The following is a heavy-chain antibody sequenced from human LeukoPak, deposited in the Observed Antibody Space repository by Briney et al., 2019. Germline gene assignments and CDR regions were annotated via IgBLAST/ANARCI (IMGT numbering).Heavy chain of an antibody. D-gene: IGHD3-16*02. Sequence: GGSLRLSCAASGFTFGNYWMSWVRQAPGKGLEWVANIKQDGSDKYYVDSVTGRFTISRDNAKNSLYLQMNSLRAEDTAVYYCARGQELYDYVWGSYRPYFDYWGQGTLVTVSS. V-gene: IGHV3-7*01. CDR1: GFTFGNYW. CDR3: ARGQELYDYVWGSYRPYFDY. CDR2: IKQDGSDK. J-gene: IGHJ4*02.